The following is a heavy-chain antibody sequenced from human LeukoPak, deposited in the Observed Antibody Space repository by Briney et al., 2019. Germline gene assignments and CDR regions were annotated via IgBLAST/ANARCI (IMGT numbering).Heavy chain of an antibody. Sequence: SVKVSCKASGGTFSSYAISWVRQAPGQGLEWMGRIIPILGIANYAQKFQGRVTITADKSTSTAYMELSSLRSEDTAMYYCASSGAIVATIRYWGQGTLVTVSS. CDR2: IIPILGIA. CDR3: ASSGAIVATIRY. V-gene: IGHV1-69*04. D-gene: IGHD5-12*01. J-gene: IGHJ4*02. CDR1: GGTFSSYA.